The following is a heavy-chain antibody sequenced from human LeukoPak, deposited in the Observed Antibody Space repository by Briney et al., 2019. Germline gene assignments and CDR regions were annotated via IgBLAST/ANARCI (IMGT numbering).Heavy chain of an antibody. D-gene: IGHD5-18*01. Sequence: GGSLRLSCAASGFTLRSYAFSWVRQAPGKGLEWVSVIYSGGSTYYADSVKGRFTISRDNSKNTLYLQMNSLRAEDTAVYYCARGAGYSYGYVLDYWGQGTLVTVSS. CDR1: GFTLRSYA. CDR3: ARGAGYSYGYVLDY. V-gene: IGHV3-53*01. J-gene: IGHJ4*02. CDR2: IYSGGST.